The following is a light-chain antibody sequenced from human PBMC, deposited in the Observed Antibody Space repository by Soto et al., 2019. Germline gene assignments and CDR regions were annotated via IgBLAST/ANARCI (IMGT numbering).Light chain of an antibody. CDR1: SSDVGGYHY. CDR2: DVT. CDR3: SSYTTSSTLVV. V-gene: IGLV2-14*03. Sequence: QSVLTQPASVSGSPGQSITISCTGTSSDVGGYHYVSWYQHYPGKAPKLMIYDVTNRPSGVPNRFSGSKSGNTASLTISGLQAEDEADYYCSSYTTSSTLVVFGGGTKLTVL. J-gene: IGLJ2*01.